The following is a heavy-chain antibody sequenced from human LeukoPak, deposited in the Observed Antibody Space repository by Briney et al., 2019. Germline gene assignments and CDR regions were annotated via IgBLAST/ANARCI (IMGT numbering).Heavy chain of an antibody. Sequence: SETLSLTCTVSGGSISSSSYYWGWIRQPPGKGLEWIGSIYYSGSTYYNPSLKSRVTISVDTSKNQFSPKLSSVTAADTAVYYCARARVFGVVIIEYFDYWGQGTLVTVSS. CDR3: ARARVFGVVIIEYFDY. D-gene: IGHD3-3*01. J-gene: IGHJ4*02. CDR2: IYYSGST. V-gene: IGHV4-39*01. CDR1: GGSISSSSYY.